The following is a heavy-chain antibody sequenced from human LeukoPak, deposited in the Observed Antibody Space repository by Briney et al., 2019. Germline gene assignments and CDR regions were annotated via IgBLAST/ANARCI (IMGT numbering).Heavy chain of an antibody. CDR2: IYHSGPT. Sequence: SETLSLTCAVSGYSLSSGHYWGWIRQPPGKGLEWIGCIYHSGPTYYNPSLKSQVTISGDTPKNQFSLKLSSGTAADTAVYYCARQPDDSSGSSLDYWGQGTLVTVSS. J-gene: IGHJ4*02. D-gene: IGHD3-22*01. CDR3: ARQPDDSSGSSLDY. V-gene: IGHV4-38-2*01. CDR1: GYSLSSGHY.